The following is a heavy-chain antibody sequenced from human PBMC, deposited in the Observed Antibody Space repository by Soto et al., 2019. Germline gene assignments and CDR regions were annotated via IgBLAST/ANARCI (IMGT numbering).Heavy chain of an antibody. J-gene: IGHJ6*02. CDR1: GYTFTSYG. CDR3: ERDGIAGAGNYYYYALEF. V-gene: IGHV1-18*01. D-gene: IGHD6-19*01. CDR2: ISAYNGNT. Sequence: GASVKVSCKSSGYTFTSYGISWVRQAPGQGLEWMGWISAYNGNTNYAQKLQGRVTMTTDTSTSTAYMELRSLRSDDTAVYYCERDGIAGAGNYYYYALEFWGQGTTVTVSS.